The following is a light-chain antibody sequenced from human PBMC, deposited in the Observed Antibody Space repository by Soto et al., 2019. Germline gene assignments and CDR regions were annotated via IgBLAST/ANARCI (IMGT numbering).Light chain of an antibody. Sequence: QSALTQPASVSGSPGQSITISCTGTSSDVGGFNYVSWYQHHPGKAPKVIIYDVSNRPSGVSNRFSGSKSGNTASLTISGLQAEDETDYYCSSYTSSNTDVFGTGTKVTVL. CDR3: SSYTSSNTDV. J-gene: IGLJ1*01. CDR2: DVS. V-gene: IGLV2-14*01. CDR1: SSDVGGFNY.